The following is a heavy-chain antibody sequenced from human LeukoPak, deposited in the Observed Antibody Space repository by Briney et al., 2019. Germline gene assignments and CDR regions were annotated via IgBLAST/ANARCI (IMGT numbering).Heavy chain of an antibody. V-gene: IGHV4-39*01. CDR1: GGSISSSSYY. CDR2: IYYSGST. D-gene: IGHD4-17*01. Sequence: SETLSLTCPVSGGSISSSSYYWGWIRQPPGKGLEWIGSIYYSGSTYYNPSLKSRVTISVDTSKNQFSLKPSSVTAADTAVYYCARLSTTVTFFDYWGQGTLVTVSS. CDR3: ARLSTTVTFFDY. J-gene: IGHJ4*02.